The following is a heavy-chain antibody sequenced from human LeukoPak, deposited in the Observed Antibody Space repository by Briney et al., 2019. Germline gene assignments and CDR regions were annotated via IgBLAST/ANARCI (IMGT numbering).Heavy chain of an antibody. Sequence: SETLSLTCTVSGGPISSSSYYWGWIRQPPGKGLEWIGHIYYTGSTNYNPSLKSRVTMFVDMSKNQFSLRLSSVTAADTAVYYCARHRAYSGSSPFDYWGQGTLVTVSS. D-gene: IGHD6-6*01. J-gene: IGHJ4*02. CDR3: ARHRAYSGSSPFDY. CDR1: GGPISSSSYY. V-gene: IGHV4-61*05. CDR2: IYYTGST.